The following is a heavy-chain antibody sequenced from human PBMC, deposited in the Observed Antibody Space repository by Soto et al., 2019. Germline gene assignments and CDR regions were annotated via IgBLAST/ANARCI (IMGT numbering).Heavy chain of an antibody. Sequence: SETLSLTCTVSGGSISSYYWSWIRQSPGKGLEWIGYIYYSGSTNYNPSLKSRVTISVDTSKNQFSLKLSSVTAADTAVYYCARGGYSSSFAYYYMDVWGKGTTVTVSS. D-gene: IGHD6-6*01. CDR3: ARGGYSSSFAYYYMDV. CDR1: GGSISSYY. J-gene: IGHJ6*03. CDR2: IYYSGST. V-gene: IGHV4-59*01.